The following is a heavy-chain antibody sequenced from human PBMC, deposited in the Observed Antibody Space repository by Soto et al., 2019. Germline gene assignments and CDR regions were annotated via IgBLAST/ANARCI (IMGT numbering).Heavy chain of an antibody. V-gene: IGHV3-30-3*02. CDR2: ISNDGMNT. Sequence: GGSLRLSCVASGFTFSSYALHWVRQAPGKGLEWVALISNDGMNTFYADSVKGRMTVSRDKAEKTMYLQMNSLTAEDTAVYYCAKGLRFMEHWGQGTVVTVSS. CDR1: GFTFSSYA. D-gene: IGHD1-1*01. CDR3: AKGLRFMEH. J-gene: IGHJ1*01.